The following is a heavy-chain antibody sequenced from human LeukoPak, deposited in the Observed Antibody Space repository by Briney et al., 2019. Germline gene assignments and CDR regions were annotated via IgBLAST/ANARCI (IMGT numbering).Heavy chain of an antibody. Sequence: PSETLSLTCTVSGGSISSYYWSWIRQPPGKGLEWIGCIYYSGSTNYNPSLKSRVTISVDTSKNQFSLKLSSVTAADTAVYYCARAQDIVVVPAAIYFDYWGQGTLVTVSS. J-gene: IGHJ4*02. D-gene: IGHD2-2*02. V-gene: IGHV4-59*01. CDR3: ARAQDIVVVPAAIYFDY. CDR2: IYYSGST. CDR1: GGSISSYY.